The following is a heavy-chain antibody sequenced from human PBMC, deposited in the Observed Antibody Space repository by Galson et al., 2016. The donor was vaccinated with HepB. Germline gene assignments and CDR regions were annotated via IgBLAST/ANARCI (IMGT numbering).Heavy chain of an antibody. CDR3: ARGGYSPMDV. Sequence: TLSLTCTVSGDSISSYYWSWIRQPPEKGLEWIGYIYYSGTTNYNPSLKSRVTISVDTSKNQFSLKLSSVTAADTAVYYCARGGYSPMDVWGQGTTVTVSS. V-gene: IGHV4-59*01. CDR2: IYYSGTT. CDR1: GDSISSYY. D-gene: IGHD2-15*01. J-gene: IGHJ6*02.